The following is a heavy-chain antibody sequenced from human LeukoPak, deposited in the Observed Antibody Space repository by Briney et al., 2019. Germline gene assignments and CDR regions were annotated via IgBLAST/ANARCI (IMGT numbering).Heavy chain of an antibody. J-gene: IGHJ3*02. Sequence: SGTLSLTCTVSGDSINSLDLWSWVRQPPGKGLEWIGEMYLSGTTHSNPSVKSRVTISVDTSKNQFSLKLSSVTAADTAVYYCARRGIRYCSSTSCYTQTTPILFAFDIWGQGTMVTVSS. CDR2: MYLSGTT. V-gene: IGHV4-4*02. CDR1: GDSINSLDL. D-gene: IGHD2-2*02. CDR3: ARRGIRYCSSTSCYTQTTPILFAFDI.